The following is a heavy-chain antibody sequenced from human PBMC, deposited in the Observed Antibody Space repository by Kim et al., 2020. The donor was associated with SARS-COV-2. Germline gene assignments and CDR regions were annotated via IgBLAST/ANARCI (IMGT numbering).Heavy chain of an antibody. CDR2: ISGDNTPT. CDR1: GFIFSDYY. V-gene: IGHV3-11*03. CDR3: ARRGHYDNFAL. D-gene: IGHD3-22*01. Sequence: GGSLRLSCSASGFIFSDYYMTWIRQAPGRGLDWVSYISGDNTPTNSVDSVKGRFTISRDNAKNSLYLQMDSLAAEDTAVYYCARRGHYDNFALWSRGTLVTVSS. J-gene: IGHJ2*01.